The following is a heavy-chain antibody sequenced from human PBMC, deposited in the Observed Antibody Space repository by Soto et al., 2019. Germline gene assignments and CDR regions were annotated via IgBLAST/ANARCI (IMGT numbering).Heavy chain of an antibody. J-gene: IGHJ4*02. CDR3: ARDLALSLFDY. Sequence: AETLSLTCAVGGSSVSNGICFWSWVRQPRGKGLEWIGCIYDSGITKDNPALRSRVTTSVATTTNQCSMKLSSVTAADTAVYYCARDLALSLFDYWGQGTLVTVSS. CDR2: IYDSGIT. V-gene: IGHV4-61*01. CDR1: GSSVSNGICF. D-gene: IGHD3-16*01.